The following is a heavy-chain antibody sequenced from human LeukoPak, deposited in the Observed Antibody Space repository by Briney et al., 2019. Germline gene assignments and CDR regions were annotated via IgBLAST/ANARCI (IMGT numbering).Heavy chain of an antibody. D-gene: IGHD6-19*01. Sequence: SVKVSCKASGGTFSSYAISWVRQAPGQGLEWMGRITPILGIANYAQKFQGRVTITADKSTSTAYMELSSLRSEDTAVYYCAREGIAVAGLDYWGQGTLVTVSS. J-gene: IGHJ4*02. CDR3: AREGIAVAGLDY. CDR2: ITPILGIA. V-gene: IGHV1-69*04. CDR1: GGTFSSYA.